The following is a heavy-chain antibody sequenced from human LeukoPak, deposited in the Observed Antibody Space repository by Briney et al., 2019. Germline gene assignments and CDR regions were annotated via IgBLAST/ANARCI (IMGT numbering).Heavy chain of an antibody. V-gene: IGHV3-15*01. CDR1: GFTFSNAW. CDR3: TTAYLYSSSWRRFDY. CDR2: IKSKTDGGTT. Sequence: PGGSLRLSCAASGFTFSNAWMSWVRQAPGKGLEWVGRIKSKTDGGTTDYAAPVKGRFTISRDDSKNTLYLQMNSLKIEDTAVYYCTTAYLYSSSWRRFDYWGQGTLVTVSS. D-gene: IGHD6-13*01. J-gene: IGHJ4*02.